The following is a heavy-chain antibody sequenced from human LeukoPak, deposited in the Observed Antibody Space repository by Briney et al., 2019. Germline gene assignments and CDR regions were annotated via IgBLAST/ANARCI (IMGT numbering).Heavy chain of an antibody. CDR3: ARGIGIAVAQWRVLFDY. D-gene: IGHD6-19*01. V-gene: IGHV4-59*01. Sequence: SETLSLTCTVSGGSISSYYWSWIRQPPGKGLEWIGYIYYSGSTNYNPSLKSRVTISVDTSKNQFSLKLGSVTAADTAVYYCARGIGIAVAQWRVLFDYWGQGTLVTVSS. J-gene: IGHJ4*02. CDR1: GGSISSYY. CDR2: IYYSGST.